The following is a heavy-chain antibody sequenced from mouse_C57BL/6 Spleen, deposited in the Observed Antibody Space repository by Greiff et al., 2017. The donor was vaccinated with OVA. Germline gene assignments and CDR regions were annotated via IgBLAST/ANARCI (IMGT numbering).Heavy chain of an antibody. CDR3: ARGGRPHFDV. V-gene: IGHV5-17*01. J-gene: IGHJ1*03. Sequence: EVQLVESGGGLVKPGGSLKLSCAASGFTFSDYGMHWVRQAPEKGLEWVAYLSSGSSTIYYADTVKGRFTISRDNAKNTLFLQMTSLRSEDTAMYYCARGGRPHFDVWGTGTTVTVSS. CDR1: GFTFSDYG. CDR2: LSSGSSTI.